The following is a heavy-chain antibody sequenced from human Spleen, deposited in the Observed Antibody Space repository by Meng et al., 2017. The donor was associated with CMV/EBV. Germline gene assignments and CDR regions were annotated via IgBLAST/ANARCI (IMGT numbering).Heavy chain of an antibody. D-gene: IGHD5-24*01. CDR2: IYPGDSDT. CDR1: GNSFSPYW. CDR3: ARRTGDGPYYFDY. J-gene: IGHJ4*01. Sequence: CKGSGNSFSPYWIGWVRQMPGKGLEWMGIIYPGDSDTRYSPSFQGQVTISADKSISTAYLQWSSLKASDTAIYYCARRTGDGPYYFDYWGLGTLVTVSS. V-gene: IGHV5-51*01.